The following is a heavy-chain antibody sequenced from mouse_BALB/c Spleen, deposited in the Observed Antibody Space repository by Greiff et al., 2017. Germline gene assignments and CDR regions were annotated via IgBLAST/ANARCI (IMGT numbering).Heavy chain of an antibody. V-gene: IGHV1S56*01. J-gene: IGHJ3*01. CDR3: ERGGTRITGGAWFAY. D-gene: IGHD2-4*01. Sequence: QVQLQQSGPELVKPGASVRISCKASGYTFTSYYIHWVKQRPGQGLEWIGWIYPGNVNTKYNEKFKGKATLTADKSSSTAYMQLSSLTSEDSAVYVCERGGTRITGGAWFAYWGQGTLVTVSA. CDR1: GYTFTSYY. CDR2: IYPGNVNT.